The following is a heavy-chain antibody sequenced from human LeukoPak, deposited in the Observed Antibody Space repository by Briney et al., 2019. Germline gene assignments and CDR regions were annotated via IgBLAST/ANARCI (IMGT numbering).Heavy chain of an antibody. CDR1: GGSFSGYY. J-gene: IGHJ3*02. Sequence: SETLSLTCAVYGGSFSGYYWSWIRQPPGKGLEWIGEINHSGGTNYNPSLKSRVTISVDTSKNQFSLKLSSVTAADTAVYYCAREGGSSTAFDIWGQGTMVTVSS. D-gene: IGHD1-26*01. CDR3: AREGGSSTAFDI. V-gene: IGHV4-34*01. CDR2: INHSGGT.